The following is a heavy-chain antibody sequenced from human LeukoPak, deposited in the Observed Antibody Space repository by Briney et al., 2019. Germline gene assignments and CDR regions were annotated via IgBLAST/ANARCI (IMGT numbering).Heavy chain of an antibody. D-gene: IGHD5-18*01. CDR2: IMRDGSEK. V-gene: IGHV3-7*01. J-gene: IGHJ4*02. Sequence: GGSLRLSCAASGFSFSTYWMNWVRQPPGKGLEWVANIMRDGSEKYYVDSVKGRFAISRDNAKNSLYLQMNSLRAEDTAVYYCARDPSRGYSYGYADYWGQGSLVIVSS. CDR3: ARDPSRGYSYGYADY. CDR1: GFSFSTYW.